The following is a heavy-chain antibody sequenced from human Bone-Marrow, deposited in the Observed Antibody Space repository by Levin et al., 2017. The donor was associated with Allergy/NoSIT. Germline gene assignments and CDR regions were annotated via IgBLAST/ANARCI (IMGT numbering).Heavy chain of an antibody. D-gene: IGHD3-10*01. J-gene: IGHJ4*02. CDR3: ARDPSYGSGSLGPDY. Sequence: SETLSLTCAVSGGSISSSNWWSWVRQPPGKGLEWIGEIYHSGSTNYNPSLKSRVTISVDKSKNQFSLKLSSVTAADTAVYYCARDPSYGSGSLGPDYWGQGTLVTVSS. CDR1: GGSISSSNW. V-gene: IGHV4-4*02. CDR2: IYHSGST.